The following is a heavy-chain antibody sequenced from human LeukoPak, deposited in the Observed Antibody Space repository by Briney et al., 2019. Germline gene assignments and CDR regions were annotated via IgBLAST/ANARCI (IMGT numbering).Heavy chain of an antibody. V-gene: IGHV4-39*07. J-gene: IGHJ6*03. Sequence: PSETLSLTCTVSGGSISSSPYSWAWIRQPPGKGLEWIGSIYYSGRSYYKVSLKSRVIISLDTPNNQFSLKVSSVTAADTALYYCARVPLSTAYLHYYSMGVWGKGTTVTVSS. CDR2: IYYSGRS. CDR3: ARVPLSTAYLHYYSMGV. CDR1: GGSISSSPYS. D-gene: IGHD2-21*02.